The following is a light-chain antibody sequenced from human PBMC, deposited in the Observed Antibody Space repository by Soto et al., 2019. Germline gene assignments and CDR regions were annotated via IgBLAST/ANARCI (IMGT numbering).Light chain of an antibody. CDR1: QSINYW. V-gene: IGKV1-5*03. Sequence: DIQMTQSPSTLSASVGDRVTITCRASQSINYWLAWYQQKPGKAPTVLIYKASTLESGVSSRFSGSGSGTEFTLTITSLQPEDFATYYCHQYSRYSITFGGGTKVEMK. CDR3: HQYSRYSIT. CDR2: KAS. J-gene: IGKJ4*01.